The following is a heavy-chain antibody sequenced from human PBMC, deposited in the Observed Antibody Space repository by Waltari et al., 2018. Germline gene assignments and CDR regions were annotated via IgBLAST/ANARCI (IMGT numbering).Heavy chain of an antibody. Sequence: QLQMEESGPGLVRPSETLSLNCAVSGGSITTITYFWGWIRQPPGKGLEWIGSFSDNGNTYYNPSLKRRVAISGDTSKNQISLLLSSVTAADTAVYYCARGLGAIYWGHGTLVTVSS. J-gene: IGHJ4*01. CDR2: FSDNGNT. V-gene: IGHV4-39*07. D-gene: IGHD3-16*01. CDR3: ARGLGAIY. CDR1: GGSITTITYF.